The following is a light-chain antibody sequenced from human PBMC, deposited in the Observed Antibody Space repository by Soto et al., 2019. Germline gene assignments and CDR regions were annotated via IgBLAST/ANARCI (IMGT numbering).Light chain of an antibody. V-gene: IGLV1-44*01. CDR1: SSNIGSNT. J-gene: IGLJ3*02. CDR3: AVWDDSLNAGV. Sequence: QSVLTQPPSASGTPGQRVTISCSGSSSNIGSNTVNWYEQLPGTAPKLLMYSNNQRPSGVPDRFSGSKSGTSASLAISGLQSEDEADYYCAVWDDSLNAGVFGGGTKLTVL. CDR2: SNN.